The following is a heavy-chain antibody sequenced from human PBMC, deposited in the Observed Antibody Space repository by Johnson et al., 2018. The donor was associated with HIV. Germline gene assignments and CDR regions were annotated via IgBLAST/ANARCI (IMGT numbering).Heavy chain of an antibody. CDR3: AKGIAAAASGAFDI. Sequence: QVQLVESGGGLVKPGGSLRLSCAASGFSFSDYYMSWIRQAPGKGLEWVAFIRYDGSNKYYADSVKGRFTISRDNSKNTLYLQMNSLRAEDTAVYYCAKGIAAAASGAFDIWGQGTMVTVSS. CDR2: IRYDGSNK. J-gene: IGHJ3*02. D-gene: IGHD6-13*01. CDR1: GFSFSDYY. V-gene: IGHV3-30*02.